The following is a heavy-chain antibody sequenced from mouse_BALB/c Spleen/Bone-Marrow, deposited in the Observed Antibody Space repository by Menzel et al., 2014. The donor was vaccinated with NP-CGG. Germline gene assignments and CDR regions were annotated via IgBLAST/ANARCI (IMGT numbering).Heavy chain of an antibody. V-gene: IGHV1S81*02. CDR3: AARLSHLAMDY. J-gene: IGHJ4*01. CDR1: GYTFTNYW. Sequence: QVQLQQSGAELVKPGASLKLSCKASGYTFTNYWIHWVKQRPGQGLEWIGEINPSNGRTNYNEKFKTKATLTVDKSSSTAYMQPSSLTSEDSAVNYCAARLSHLAMDYWGQGTSVTVSS. D-gene: IGHD2-2*01. CDR2: INPSNGRT.